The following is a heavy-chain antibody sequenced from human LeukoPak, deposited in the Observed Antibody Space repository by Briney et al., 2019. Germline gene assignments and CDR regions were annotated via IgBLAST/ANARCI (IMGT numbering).Heavy chain of an antibody. D-gene: IGHD3-3*02. J-gene: IGHJ5*02. CDR3: ARSPLAKSGFDP. V-gene: IGHV3-21*01. CDR1: GFTFSSYE. CDR2: ISSSSSYI. Sequence: GGSLRLSCAASGFTFSSYEMNWVRQAPGKGLEWVSSISSSSSYIYYADSVKGRFTISRDNAKNSLYLQMNSLRAEDTAVYYCARSPLAKSGFDPWGQGTLVTVSS.